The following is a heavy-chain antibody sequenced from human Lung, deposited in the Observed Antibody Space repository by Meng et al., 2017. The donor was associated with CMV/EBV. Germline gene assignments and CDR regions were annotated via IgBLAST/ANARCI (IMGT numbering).Heavy chain of an antibody. V-gene: IGHV4-31*03. CDR3: ARGGRGIAARGWFDP. CDR1: GGSISSGGYY. J-gene: IGHJ5*02. CDR2: IYYSGGT. Sequence: SXTLSLXCTVSGGSISSGGYYWSWIRQHPGKGLEWIGYIYYSGGTYYNPSLKSRVTISVDTSKNQFSLKLSSVTAADTAVYYCARGGRGIAARGWFDPWGPGNXVNGAS. D-gene: IGHD6-6*01.